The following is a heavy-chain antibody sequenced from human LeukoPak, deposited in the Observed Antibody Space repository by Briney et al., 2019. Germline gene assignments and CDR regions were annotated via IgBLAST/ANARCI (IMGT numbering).Heavy chain of an antibody. J-gene: IGHJ4*02. Sequence: GGSLRLSCAASGFTFDDYAMHWVRQAPGKGLEWVSGISWNGGSIGYADSVKGRFTISRDNAKNSLYLQMNSLRAEDTALYYCAKDNWNDGGFNYWGQGTLVTVSS. D-gene: IGHD1-1*01. V-gene: IGHV3-9*01. CDR3: AKDNWNDGGFNY. CDR1: GFTFDDYA. CDR2: ISWNGGSI.